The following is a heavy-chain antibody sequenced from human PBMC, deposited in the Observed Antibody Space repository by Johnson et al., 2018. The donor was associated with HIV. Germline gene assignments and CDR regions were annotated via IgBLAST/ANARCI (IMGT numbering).Heavy chain of an antibody. CDR1: GFTISNNY. J-gene: IGHJ3*02. CDR2: ISYDGSNQ. Sequence: QVQLVESGGGLVQPGGSLRLSCAASGFTISNNYMTWVRQAPGKGLEWVAIISYDGSNQYYDDSVKGRVTISRDISKNTLFLQMNSLRAEDTAVYYCARPVIAADDAFDIWGQGTMVTVSS. D-gene: IGHD6-13*01. CDR3: ARPVIAADDAFDI. V-gene: IGHV3-30*14.